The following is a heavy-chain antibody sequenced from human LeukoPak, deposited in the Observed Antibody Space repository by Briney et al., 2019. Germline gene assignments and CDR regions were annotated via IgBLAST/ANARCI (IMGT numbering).Heavy chain of an antibody. CDR3: ARRIQLWLRGVDY. Sequence: PSETLSLTCAVYGESFSGYYWSWIRQPPGKGLEWIGEINHSGSTNYNPSLKSRVTISVDTSKNQFSLKLSSVTAADTAVYYCARRIQLWLRGVDYWGQGTLVTVSS. CDR1: GESFSGYY. J-gene: IGHJ4*02. D-gene: IGHD5-18*01. V-gene: IGHV4-34*01. CDR2: INHSGST.